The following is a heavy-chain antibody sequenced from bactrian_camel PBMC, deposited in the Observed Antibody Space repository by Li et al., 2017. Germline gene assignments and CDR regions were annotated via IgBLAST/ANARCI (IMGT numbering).Heavy chain of an antibody. V-gene: IGHV3S57*01. Sequence: HVQLVESGGGSVQAGGSLTLSCVASGYLSTNCMGWFRQAPGQVREGVAGIGTGAGGGSTFYADSARGRFAISRDNAKNTLYLQMNGLKPEDTAVYYCAATQTAMDYVLPSCPTGLWGYWGQGTQVTVS. D-gene: IGHD3*01. CDR2: IGTGAGGGST. CDR3: AATQTAMDYVLPSCPTGLWGY. J-gene: IGHJ6*01. CDR1: GYLSTNC.